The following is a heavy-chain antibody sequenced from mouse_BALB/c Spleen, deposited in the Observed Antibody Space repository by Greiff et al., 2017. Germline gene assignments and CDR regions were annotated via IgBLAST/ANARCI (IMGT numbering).Heavy chain of an antibody. CDR1: GFDFSRYW. Sequence: EVQLQESGGGLVQPGGSLKLSCAASGFDFSRYWMSWVRQAPGKGLEWIGEINPDSSTINYTPSLKDKFIISRDNAKNTLYLQMSKVRSEDTALYYCARRGIITTVTDYWGQGTSVTVSS. V-gene: IGHV4-1*02. J-gene: IGHJ4*01. CDR3: ARRGIITTVTDY. D-gene: IGHD1-1*01. CDR2: INPDSSTI.